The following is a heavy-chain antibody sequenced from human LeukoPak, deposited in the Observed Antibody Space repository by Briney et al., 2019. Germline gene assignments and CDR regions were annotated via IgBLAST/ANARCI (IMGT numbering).Heavy chain of an antibody. D-gene: IGHD3-3*01. Sequence: PSETLSLTCAVYGGSFSGYYWSWIRQPPGKGLEWIGEINHSGSTNYNPSLKSRVTISVDTSKNQFSLKLSSVTAADTAVYCCAKNINYDFWSALDYWGQGTLVTVSS. V-gene: IGHV4-34*01. CDR2: INHSGST. CDR1: GGSFSGYY. J-gene: IGHJ4*02. CDR3: AKNINYDFWSALDY.